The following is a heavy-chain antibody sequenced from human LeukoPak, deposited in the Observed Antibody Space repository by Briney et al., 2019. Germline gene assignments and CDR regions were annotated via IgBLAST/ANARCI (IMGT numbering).Heavy chain of an antibody. CDR2: IEHDGTTK. Sequence: GGSLRLSCTVSGFTFSSYWMSWVRQAPGKGLERVANIEHDGTTKFYLDSVKGRFTISRDNAKNSLYLQMNSLRAEDTAVYYCAKTTNPRLDSSSSDYWGQGTLVTVSS. V-gene: IGHV3-7*01. CDR1: GFTFSSYW. J-gene: IGHJ4*02. D-gene: IGHD6-6*01. CDR3: AKTTNPRLDSSSSDY.